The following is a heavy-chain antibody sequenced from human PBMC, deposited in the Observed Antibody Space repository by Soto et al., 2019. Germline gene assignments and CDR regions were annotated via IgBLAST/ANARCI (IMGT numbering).Heavy chain of an antibody. J-gene: IGHJ4*02. V-gene: IGHV1-18*01. CDR1: GYTFTNHG. CDR3: ARDLYPLAYYFDY. CDR2: ISGHNGNT. Sequence: SVKVSCKASGYTFTNHGISWVRQAPGQGLEWLGWISGHNGNTKYAQRLQGRVTMTTDTSTSTAYMELRSLKSDDTAVYYCARDLYPLAYYFDYWGQGTLVTVSS.